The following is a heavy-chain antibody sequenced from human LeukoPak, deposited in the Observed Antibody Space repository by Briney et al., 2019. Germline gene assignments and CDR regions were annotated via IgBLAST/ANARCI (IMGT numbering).Heavy chain of an antibody. J-gene: IGHJ4*02. CDR3: ARSPTVTTYAY. CDR2: INHSGST. Sequence: SETLSLTCAVYGGSLSGYYWSWIRQPPGEGLEWIGEINHSGSTNYNPSLKSRVTISVDTSKNQFSLKLSSVTAADTAVYYCARSPTVTTYAYWGQGTLVTVSS. D-gene: IGHD4-11*01. V-gene: IGHV4-34*01. CDR1: GGSLSGYY.